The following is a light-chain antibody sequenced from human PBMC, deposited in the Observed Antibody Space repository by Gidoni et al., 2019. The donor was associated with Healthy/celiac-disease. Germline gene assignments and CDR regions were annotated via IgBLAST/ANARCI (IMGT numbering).Light chain of an antibody. CDR3: QQLNSYLT. CDR1: QGISSY. J-gene: IGKJ2*01. V-gene: IGKV1-9*01. CDR2: AAS. Sequence: IQLTQSPSSLYASVGDRVTITCRASQGISSYLAWYQQKPGKAPKLLIYAASTLQSGVPSRFSGSGSGTDFTLTISSLQPEDFATYYCQQLNSYLTFGQGTKLEIK.